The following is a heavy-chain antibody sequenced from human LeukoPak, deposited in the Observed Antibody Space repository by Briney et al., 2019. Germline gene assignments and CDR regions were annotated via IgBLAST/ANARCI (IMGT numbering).Heavy chain of an antibody. D-gene: IGHD1-26*01. Sequence: SETLSLTCTVSGGSISSSSYYWGWIRQPPGKGLEWIGSIYYSGSTYYNSSVKSPVTISVDTSKNQFSLKLSSVTAADTAVYYCARMYRRAFDYWGQGTLVTVSS. V-gene: IGHV4-39*01. CDR3: ARMYRRAFDY. J-gene: IGHJ4*02. CDR1: GGSISSSSYY. CDR2: IYYSGST.